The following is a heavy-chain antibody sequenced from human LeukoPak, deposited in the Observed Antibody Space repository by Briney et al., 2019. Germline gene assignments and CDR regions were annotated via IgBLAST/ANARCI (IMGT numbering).Heavy chain of an antibody. J-gene: IGHJ6*03. CDR3: ARGVPEANRKYYDFWSGFYYYYYMDV. CDR1: GYTFTSYD. CDR2: MNPNSGNT. D-gene: IGHD3-3*01. V-gene: IGHV1-8*01. Sequence: ASVKVSCKASGYTFTSYDINWVRQATGQGLEWMGWMNPNSGNTGYAQKFQGRVTTTRNTSISTAYMELSSLRSEDTAVYYCARGVPEANRKYYDFWSGFYYYYYMDVWGKGTTVTVSS.